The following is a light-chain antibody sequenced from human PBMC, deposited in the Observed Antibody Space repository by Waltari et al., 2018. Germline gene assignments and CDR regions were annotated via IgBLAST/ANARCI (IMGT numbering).Light chain of an antibody. CDR3: QQRTDRPPVT. CDR1: QSVSVY. CDR2: DAS. J-gene: IGKJ1*01. V-gene: IGKV3-11*01. Sequence: EVVLTQSPATLSLSPGERANLSCRASQSVSVYLAWYQQRPGQAPRLLIYDASDRATGVPARFSGSGSGTDFTLTISSLEPEDFAVYYCQQRTDRPPVTFGQGTRVEMK.